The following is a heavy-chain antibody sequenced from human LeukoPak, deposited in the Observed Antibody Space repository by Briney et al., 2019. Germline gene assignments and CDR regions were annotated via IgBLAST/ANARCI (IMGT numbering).Heavy chain of an antibody. CDR2: IGDSGGSS. Sequence: QPGGSLRLSFAASGFTFSSYAMHWVRQAPGKGLEWVSIIGDSGGSSYYADSVKGRFTISRDNSKNTLWLQMNSLRAEDTAVYYCAKDWVLGYWGQGTLVTVSS. CDR3: AKDWVLGY. V-gene: IGHV3-23*01. CDR1: GFTFSSYA. D-gene: IGHD3-16*01. J-gene: IGHJ4*02.